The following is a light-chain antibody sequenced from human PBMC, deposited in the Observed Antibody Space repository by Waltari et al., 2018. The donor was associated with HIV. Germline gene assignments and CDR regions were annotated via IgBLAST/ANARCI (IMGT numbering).Light chain of an antibody. Sequence: QSALTQPASVSGSPGQSITISCIGTSSDVGGYSLVSWYQHHPGKAPQLLIFEDTERPSGVSNRFSAAKSGTTASLTISGLLAEDAADYYCCSDGGFTTYVFGSGTKVTVL. CDR1: SSDVGGYSL. CDR3: CSDGGFTTYV. J-gene: IGLJ1*01. CDR2: EDT. V-gene: IGLV2-23*01.